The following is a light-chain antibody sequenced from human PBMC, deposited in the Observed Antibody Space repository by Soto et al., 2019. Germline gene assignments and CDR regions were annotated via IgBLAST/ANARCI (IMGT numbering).Light chain of an antibody. CDR1: QSVSSNY. J-gene: IGKJ2*01. V-gene: IGKV3-20*01. Sequence: EIVLTQSPGTLSLSPGERVTLSCRASQSVSSNYLAWYQHKPGQAPRLIIYGASARATGIPDRFSGSGSGTDFTLTISRLEPEDVAEYYCQQYSSSLYTFGQGTKLEIK. CDR3: QQYSSSLYT. CDR2: GAS.